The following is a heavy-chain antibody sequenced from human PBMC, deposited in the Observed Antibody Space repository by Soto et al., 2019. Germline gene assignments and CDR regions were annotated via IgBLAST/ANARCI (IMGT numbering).Heavy chain of an antibody. Sequence: QVQLVQSGAEVKKPGSSVKVSCKASGGTFSSYAISWVRQAPGQGLEWMGGIIPIFGTANYAQKFQGRVTITADKSTSTAYMELSSLRSEDTAVYYGARDIVVVTAILRLTTRYFDYWGQGTLVTVSS. CDR1: GGTFSSYA. CDR3: ARDIVVVTAILRLTTRYFDY. CDR2: IIPIFGTA. V-gene: IGHV1-69*06. J-gene: IGHJ4*02. D-gene: IGHD2-21*02.